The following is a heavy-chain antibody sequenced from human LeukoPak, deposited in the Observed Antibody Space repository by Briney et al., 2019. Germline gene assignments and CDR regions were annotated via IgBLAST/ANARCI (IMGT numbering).Heavy chain of an antibody. CDR1: GFTLGGHD. CDR2: VSGGHHA. V-gene: IGHV3-13*01. Sequence: GGSLRLSCTASGFTLGGHDMHWVRQTTGDGLEWVAAVSGGHHAFYAGSVEGRFTASREDAKNSLYLQMNSLRGGDTAAYYCVREARGYHYTYFDYWGQHSLVTVPS. D-gene: IGHD5-18*01. CDR3: VREARGYHYTYFDY. J-gene: IGHJ4*02.